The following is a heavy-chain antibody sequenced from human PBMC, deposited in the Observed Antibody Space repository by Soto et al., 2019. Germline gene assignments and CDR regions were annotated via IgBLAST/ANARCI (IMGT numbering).Heavy chain of an antibody. CDR1: GFTFDDYA. CDR2: ISWNSGDI. CDR3: AKDAIHVLLGYTYGAGGMDV. Sequence: PGWSLRLSCAASGFTFDDYAMHWVRLAPGKGLEWVSGISWNSGDIYYADSVKGRFTISRDNAKNSLYLQMNSLRPDDTAMYYCAKDAIHVLLGYTYGAGGMDVWGQGTTVTVSS. J-gene: IGHJ6*02. D-gene: IGHD5-18*01. V-gene: IGHV3-9*01.